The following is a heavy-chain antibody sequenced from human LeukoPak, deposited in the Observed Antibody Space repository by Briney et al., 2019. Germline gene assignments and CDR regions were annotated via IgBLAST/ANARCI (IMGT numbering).Heavy chain of an antibody. CDR1: GYTFTGYY. J-gene: IGHJ5*02. CDR2: INPNSGGT. V-gene: IGHV1-2*06. D-gene: IGHD3-10*01. CDR3: ARSAITMVRGVINWFDP. Sequence: ASVKVSCKASGYTFTGYYMHWVRQAPGQGLKWMGRINPNSGGTNYAQKFQGRVTMTRDTSISTAYMELSRLRSDDTAVYYCARSAITMVRGVINWFDPWGQGTLVTVSS.